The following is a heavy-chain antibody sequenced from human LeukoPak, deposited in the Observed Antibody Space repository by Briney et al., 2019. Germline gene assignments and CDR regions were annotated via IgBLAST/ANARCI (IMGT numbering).Heavy chain of an antibody. D-gene: IGHD3-10*01. V-gene: IGHV4-59*12. CDR3: ARDGAFYYGSGRVNWFDP. Sequence: SETLSLTCTVSGGSISSYYWSWIRQPPGKGLEWIGNIYYSGSTNYNPSLKSRVTISVDTPKNQFSLRLSSVTAADTAVYYCARDGAFYYGSGRVNWFDPWGQGTLVTVSS. CDR1: GGSISSYY. J-gene: IGHJ5*02. CDR2: IYYSGST.